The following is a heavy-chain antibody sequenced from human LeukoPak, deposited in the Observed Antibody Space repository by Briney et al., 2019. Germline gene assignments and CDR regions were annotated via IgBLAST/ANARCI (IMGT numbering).Heavy chain of an antibody. V-gene: IGHV3-48*03. D-gene: IGHD3-22*01. CDR3: AREDYYDSSGYYQYYFDY. CDR1: GFTFSNFE. J-gene: IGHJ4*02. Sequence: GGSLRLSCAASGFTFSNFEMNWVRQAPGKGLEWIAYVSGSGSEIHYGDSVKGRFTISRDNAKSSVYLQMDSLRAEDTAVYYCAREDYYDSSGYYQYYFDYWGQGTLVTVSS. CDR2: VSGSGSEI.